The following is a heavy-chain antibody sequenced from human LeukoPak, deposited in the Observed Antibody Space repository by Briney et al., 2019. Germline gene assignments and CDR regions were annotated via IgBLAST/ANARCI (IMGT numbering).Heavy chain of an antibody. D-gene: IGHD6-13*01. V-gene: IGHV3-66*01. CDR2: IYSGGST. J-gene: IGHJ4*02. Sequence: GGSLRLSCEASGITVSANYMSWVRQAPGKGLEWVSVIYSGGSTFYADSVKGRFTISRDNSKNTLYLQMNSLRAEDTAVYYCARDMKAAVAGTDYWGQGTLVTVSS. CDR1: GITVSANY. CDR3: ARDMKAAVAGTDY.